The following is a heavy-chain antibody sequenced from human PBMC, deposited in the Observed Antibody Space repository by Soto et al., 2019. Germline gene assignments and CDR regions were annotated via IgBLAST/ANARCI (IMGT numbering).Heavy chain of an antibody. V-gene: IGHV3-23*01. Sequence: EVQLLESGGGLAQPGGSLRLSCAASGFTFSSYAMSWVRQAPGKGLEWVSAISGSGGSTYYADSVKGRFTISRDNSKNTLYLQMNSLRAEDTAVYYCAKDPSGSSSPDYWGQGTLVTVSS. D-gene: IGHD6-6*01. CDR1: GFTFSSYA. J-gene: IGHJ4*02. CDR2: ISGSGGST. CDR3: AKDPSGSSSPDY.